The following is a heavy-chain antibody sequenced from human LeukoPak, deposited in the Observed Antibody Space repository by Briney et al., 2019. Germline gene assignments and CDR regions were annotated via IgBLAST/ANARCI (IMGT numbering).Heavy chain of an antibody. D-gene: IGHD6-19*01. J-gene: IGHJ4*02. Sequence: PSETLSLTCTVSGDSLSSSYWSWIRQPAGKGLEWIGRIYTSGSTNYNPSLKSRVTMSVDTSKNQFSLKQNSVTAADTAVYYCARSLSSGWFPFDYWGQGTLVTVSS. CDR3: ARSLSSGWFPFDY. CDR1: GDSLSSSY. CDR2: IYTSGST. V-gene: IGHV4-4*07.